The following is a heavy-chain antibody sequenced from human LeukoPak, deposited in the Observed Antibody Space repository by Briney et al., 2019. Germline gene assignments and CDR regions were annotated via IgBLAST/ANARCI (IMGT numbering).Heavy chain of an antibody. D-gene: IGHD3-10*01. CDR1: GFTFCSYS. V-gene: IGHV3-21*01. Sequence: PGGSLRLSCAASGFTFCSYSMNWVRQAPGKGLEWFSSISRSSSYISYPDSVKGRVTTSRDNAKNSLYPLMNSLRAEDTAVYYCARDMGLSNYFDYWGQGTLVTVSS. CDR2: ISRSSSYI. CDR3: ARDMGLSNYFDY. J-gene: IGHJ4*02.